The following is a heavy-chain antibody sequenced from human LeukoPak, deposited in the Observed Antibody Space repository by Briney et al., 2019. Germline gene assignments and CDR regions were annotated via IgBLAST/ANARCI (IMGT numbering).Heavy chain of an antibody. CDR1: GYSFTSYW. CDR2: IYPGDSDT. V-gene: IGHV5-51*01. J-gene: IGHJ6*04. D-gene: IGHD2-2*01. CDR3: ARRSYGSSTSCYSSYYYYYGMDV. Sequence: GESLQISCKGSGYSFTSYWIGWVRPMPGKGLEWMGIIYPGDSDTRYSPSFQGQVTISADKSISTAYLQWSSLKASDTAMYYCARRSYGSSTSCYSSYYYYYGMDVWGKGTTVTVSS.